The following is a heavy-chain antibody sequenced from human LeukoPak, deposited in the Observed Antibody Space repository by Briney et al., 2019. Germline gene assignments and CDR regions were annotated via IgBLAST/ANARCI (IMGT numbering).Heavy chain of an antibody. J-gene: IGHJ6*02. CDR3: ARGVPLITMVRGALGMDV. CDR1: GFTFSSYA. V-gene: IGHV3-30-3*01. Sequence: PGGSLRLSCAASGFTFSSYAMHWVRQAPGKGLEWVAVISYDGSNKYYADSVKGRFTISRDNSKNTLYLQMNSLRAEDTAVYYCARGVPLITMVRGALGMDVWGQGTTVTVSS. D-gene: IGHD3-10*01. CDR2: ISYDGSNK.